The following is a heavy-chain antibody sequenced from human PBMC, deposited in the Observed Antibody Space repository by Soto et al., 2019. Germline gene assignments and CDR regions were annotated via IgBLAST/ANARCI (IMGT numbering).Heavy chain of an antibody. CDR1: GYTFTSYA. D-gene: IGHD7-27*01. Sequence: ASVKVSCKASGYTFTSYAMHWVRQAPGQRLEWMGWINAGNGNTKYSQKFQGRVTITRDTSASKAYLELSSLRSEDTAVYYCARVVSGDPFRCDAFDIWGQGTMVTVSS. CDR3: ARVVSGDPFRCDAFDI. V-gene: IGHV1-3*01. CDR2: INAGNGNT. J-gene: IGHJ3*02.